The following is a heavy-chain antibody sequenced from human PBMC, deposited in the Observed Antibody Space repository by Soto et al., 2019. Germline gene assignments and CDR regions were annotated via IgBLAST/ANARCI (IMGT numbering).Heavy chain of an antibody. CDR2: ISSSSSYI. V-gene: IGHV3-21*01. CDR3: ARDLLAARPFDY. D-gene: IGHD6-6*01. J-gene: IGHJ4*02. CDR1: GFTFSSYS. Sequence: GGSLRLSCAASGFTFSSYSMNWARQAPGKGLEWVSSISSSSSYIYYADSVKGRFTISRDNAKNSLYLQMNSLRAEDTAVYYCARDLLAARPFDYWGQGTLVTVSS.